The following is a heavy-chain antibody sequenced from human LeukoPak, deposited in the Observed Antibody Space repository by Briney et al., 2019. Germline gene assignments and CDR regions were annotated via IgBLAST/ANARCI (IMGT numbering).Heavy chain of an antibody. CDR3: AIPRYSSSWYRGGLDY. Sequence: SETLSLTCAVSGGSISSSNWWSWVRQPPGKGLEWIGEIYHSGSTNYNPSLKSRVTISVGKSKNQFSLKLSSVTAADTAVYYCAIPRYSSSWYRGGLDYWGQGTLVTVSS. CDR2: IYHSGST. CDR1: GGSISSSNW. V-gene: IGHV4-4*02. D-gene: IGHD6-13*01. J-gene: IGHJ4*02.